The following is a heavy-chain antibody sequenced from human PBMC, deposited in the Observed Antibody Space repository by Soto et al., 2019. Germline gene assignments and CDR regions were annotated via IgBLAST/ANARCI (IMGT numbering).Heavy chain of an antibody. V-gene: IGHV1-18*01. CDR1: GYTFTSYG. J-gene: IGHJ4*02. CDR2: ISAYNGNT. D-gene: IGHD3-22*01. Sequence: ASVKVSCKASGYTFTSYGISWVRQAPGQVLEWMGWISAYNGNTNYAQKLQGRVTMTTDTSTSTAYKELRSLRSDDTAVYYCARSADYYDSSGYPDHWGQGTLVTVSS. CDR3: ARSADYYDSSGYPDH.